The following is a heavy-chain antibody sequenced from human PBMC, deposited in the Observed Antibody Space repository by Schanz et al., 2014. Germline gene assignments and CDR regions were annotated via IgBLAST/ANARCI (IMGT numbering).Heavy chain of an antibody. CDR2: VSRSTPDI. CDR1: EFTFSTDA. D-gene: IGHD3-22*01. J-gene: IGHJ4*02. Sequence: EVQLLESGGGLVQPGGSLRLSCAASEFTFSTDAMSWVRQAPGKGLEWVSYVSRSTPDIYYADSVKGRFTMSRDNAKNTVHLQMSSLRVEDTAVYYCARVDSSGYCFDNWGQGTRVTVSS. V-gene: IGHV3-48*01. CDR3: ARVDSSGYCFDN.